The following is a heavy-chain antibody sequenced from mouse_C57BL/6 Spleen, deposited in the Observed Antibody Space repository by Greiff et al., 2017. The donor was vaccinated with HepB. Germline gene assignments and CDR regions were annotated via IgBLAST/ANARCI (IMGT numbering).Heavy chain of an antibody. D-gene: IGHD2-1*01. CDR2: ISYGGSYT. Sequence: EVQRVESGGGLVKPGGSLKLSCAASGFTFSSYAMSWVRQTPEKRLEWVATISYGGSYTYYPDNVKGRFTISRDNAKNNLYLQMSHLKSEDTAMYYFARGIYYGNYEGFAYWGQGTLVTVSA. CDR3: ARGIYYGNYEGFAY. CDR1: GFTFSSYA. J-gene: IGHJ3*01. V-gene: IGHV5-4*01.